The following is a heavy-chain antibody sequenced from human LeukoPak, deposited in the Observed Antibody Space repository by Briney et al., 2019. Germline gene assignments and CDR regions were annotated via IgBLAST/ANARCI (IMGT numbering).Heavy chain of an antibody. V-gene: IGHV4-34*01. CDR2: INHSGII. D-gene: IGHD5-18*01. Sequence: SETLSLTCAVYGGSFSGHYWNWIRQPPGKGLEWIGEINHSGIINYNPSLKSRVAISVDTSKNQFSLNLSSVTAADTAVYYCARGIPDTAMLMWSHWFDPWGQGILVTVSS. J-gene: IGHJ5*02. CDR1: GGSFSGHY. CDR3: ARGIPDTAMLMWSHWFDP.